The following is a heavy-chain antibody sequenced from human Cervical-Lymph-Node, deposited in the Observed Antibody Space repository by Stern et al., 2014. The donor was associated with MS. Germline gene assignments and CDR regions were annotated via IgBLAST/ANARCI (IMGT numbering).Heavy chain of an antibody. J-gene: IGHJ4*02. Sequence: VQLVQSGAEVKKPGSSVKVSCKASGGTFSSHAISWVRPAPGQGPEWMGGIIPIFGTANYAQKFQGRVTITADESTSTAYMELSSLRSEDTAVYYCAQLERPPNFDYWGQGTLVTVSS. CDR3: AQLERPPNFDY. CDR1: GGTFSSHA. V-gene: IGHV1-69*01. D-gene: IGHD1-1*01. CDR2: IIPIFGTA.